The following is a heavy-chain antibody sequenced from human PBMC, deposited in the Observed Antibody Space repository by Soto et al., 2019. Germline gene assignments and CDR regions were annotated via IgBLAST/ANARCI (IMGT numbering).Heavy chain of an antibody. Sequence: QVQLQQWGAGLLKPSRPLSPPSLCYGGPPRVYSGAWFGHPPGKGLGWIGEIKDVGLTNYSPSLKSRATISADTPKNQFSLKLHSVTAADRAVYYCARGQEGVVATHWDQGTLVTVSS. J-gene: IGHJ4*02. V-gene: IGHV4-34*01. D-gene: IGHD5-12*01. CDR3: ARGQEGVVATH. CDR2: IKDVGLT. CDR1: GGPPRVYS.